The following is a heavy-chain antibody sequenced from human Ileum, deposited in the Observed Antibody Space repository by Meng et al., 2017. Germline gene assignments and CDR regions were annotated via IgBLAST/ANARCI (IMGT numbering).Heavy chain of an antibody. V-gene: IGHV1-3*01. CDR2: INAGNGNT. J-gene: IGHJ3*02. CDR1: GYTFTSYA. CDR3: ARAMRDGYNSDAFDI. D-gene: IGHD5-24*01. Sequence: ASVKVSCKASGYTFTSYAMHWVRQAPGQRLGWMGWINAGNGNTKYSQKFQGRVTITRDTSASTAYMELSSLRSEDAAVYYCARAMRDGYNSDAFDIWGQGTMVTVSS.